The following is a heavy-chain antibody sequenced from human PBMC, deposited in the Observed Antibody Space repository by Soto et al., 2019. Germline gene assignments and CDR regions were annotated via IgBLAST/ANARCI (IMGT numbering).Heavy chain of an antibody. D-gene: IGHD4-17*01. CDR3: ARVNYGGMLDF. CDR1: GGSILNGGHY. CDR2: IFFSGNT. V-gene: IGHV4-31*03. Sequence: QVQLQESGPGLLKPSQTLSLTCTVSGGSILNGGHYWTWIRQHPGKGLEWIGRIFFSGNTHYNPALKSRLTFSLVTAKNQFSLKLTSVTAADTAIYYCARVNYGGMLDFWGPGTLVTVSS. J-gene: IGHJ4*02.